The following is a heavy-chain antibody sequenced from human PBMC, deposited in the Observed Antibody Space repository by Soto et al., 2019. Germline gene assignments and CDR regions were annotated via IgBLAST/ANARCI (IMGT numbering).Heavy chain of an antibody. J-gene: IGHJ4*02. CDR3: ARDRRHCTNGVCLYYFDY. CDR2: IIPIFGTA. D-gene: IGHD2-8*01. V-gene: IGHV1-69*13. CDR1: GGTFSSYA. Sequence: GASVKVSCKASGGTFSSYAISWVRQAPGQGLEWMGGIIPIFGTANYAQKFQGRVTITADESTSTAYMELSSLRSEDTAVYYCARDRRHCTNGVCLYYFDYWGQGTLVTVSS.